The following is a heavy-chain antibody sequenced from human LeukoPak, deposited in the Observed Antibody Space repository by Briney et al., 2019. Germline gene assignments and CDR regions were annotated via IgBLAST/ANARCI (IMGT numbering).Heavy chain of an antibody. Sequence: PSETLSLTCSVSGDSISSSTDYWGWIRQPPGKGLEYIGSISKSGSTYYDPSLRGRVTISVDTSKNQFSLKVTSVTAADTAVYYRSRLILTGVDGRGWFDSWGQGTLVTVSP. CDR2: ISKSGST. CDR1: GDSISSSTDY. V-gene: IGHV4-39*01. CDR3: SRLILTGVDGRGWFDS. J-gene: IGHJ5*01. D-gene: IGHD1-14*01.